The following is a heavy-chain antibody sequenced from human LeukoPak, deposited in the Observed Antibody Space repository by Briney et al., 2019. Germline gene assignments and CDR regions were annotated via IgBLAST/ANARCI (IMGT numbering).Heavy chain of an antibody. J-gene: IGHJ3*02. CDR3: ARESEAYYDSSGPSRAFDI. V-gene: IGHV4-31*03. D-gene: IGHD3-22*01. CDR2: IYYSGST. Sequence: SETLSLTCTVSGGSIGSGGYYWSWIRQHPGKGLEWIGYIYYSGSTYYNPSLKSRVNISVDTSKNQFSLKLSSVTDADTAVYYCARESEAYYDSSGPSRAFDIWGQGTMVTVSS. CDR1: GGSIGSGGYY.